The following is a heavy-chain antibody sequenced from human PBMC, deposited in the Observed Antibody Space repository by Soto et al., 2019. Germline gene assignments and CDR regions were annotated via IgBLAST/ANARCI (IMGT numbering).Heavy chain of an antibody. CDR2: IYYSGST. J-gene: IGHJ3*02. CDR3: ASLATVDAFDI. CDR1: GGSISSGGYY. V-gene: IGHV4-31*03. Sequence: SETLSLTCTVSGGSISSGGYYWSWIRQHPGKGLEWIGYIYYSGSTYYNPSLKSRVTISVDTSKNQFSLKLSSVTAADTAVYYFASLATVDAFDIWAKGQWSPSPQ. D-gene: IGHD4-17*01.